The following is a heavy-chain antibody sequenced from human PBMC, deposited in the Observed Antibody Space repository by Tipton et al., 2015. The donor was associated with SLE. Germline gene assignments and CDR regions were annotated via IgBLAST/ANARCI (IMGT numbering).Heavy chain of an antibody. V-gene: IGHV3-74*01. CDR2: TNSDGSRI. CDR3: ARSLLITETTVDFDI. D-gene: IGHD1-20*01. J-gene: IGHJ3*02. CDR1: GFTFSNYW. Sequence: SLRLSCAASGFTFSNYWMHWVRQVPGKGLVWVSRTNSDGSRINYADSVKGRFTISRDNAKSALYLQMNSLRAGDTAVYYCARSLLITETTVDFDIWGQGTMVTVSS.